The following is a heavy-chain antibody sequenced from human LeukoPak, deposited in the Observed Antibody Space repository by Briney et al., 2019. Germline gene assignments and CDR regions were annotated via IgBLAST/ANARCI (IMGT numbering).Heavy chain of an antibody. D-gene: IGHD1-26*01. J-gene: IGHJ4*02. V-gene: IGHV3-11*01. CDR1: GFTFSDYY. CDR3: ARRRDSGSLQHFDY. Sequence: PGGSLRLSCAASGFTFSDYYMSWIRQAPGKGLEWVSTIKGIGPTTYYADSLKGRFTISRDNAKNSLYLQMNSLRAEDTAVYYCARRRDSGSLQHFDYWGQGTLVTVSS. CDR2: IKGIGPTT.